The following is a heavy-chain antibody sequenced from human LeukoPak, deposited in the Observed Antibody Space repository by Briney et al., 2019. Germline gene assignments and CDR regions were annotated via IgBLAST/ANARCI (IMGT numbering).Heavy chain of an antibody. Sequence: PSQTLSLTCTVSGGSISSGSYYWSWIRQPAGKGLEWIGRIYTSGSTNYNPSLKSRVTISVDTSKNQFSLKLSSVTAADTAVYYCASGGDFWSGSHFDYWGQGTLVTVSS. J-gene: IGHJ4*02. CDR1: GGSISSGSYY. CDR2: IYTSGST. CDR3: ASGGDFWSGSHFDY. D-gene: IGHD3-3*01. V-gene: IGHV4-61*02.